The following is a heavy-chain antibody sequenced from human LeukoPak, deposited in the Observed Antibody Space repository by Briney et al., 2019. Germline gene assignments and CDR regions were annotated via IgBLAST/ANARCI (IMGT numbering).Heavy chain of an antibody. Sequence: GRSLRLSCAASGFTFSSYGMHWVRQAPGEGLEWVAVIWYDGSNKYYADSVKGRFTISRDNSKNTLYLQMNSLRAEDTAVYYCARDGAPSWGGSGWTGFDYWGQGTLVTVSS. CDR1: GFTFSSYG. CDR3: ARDGAPSWGGSGWTGFDY. CDR2: IWYDGSNK. D-gene: IGHD6-19*01. J-gene: IGHJ4*02. V-gene: IGHV3-33*01.